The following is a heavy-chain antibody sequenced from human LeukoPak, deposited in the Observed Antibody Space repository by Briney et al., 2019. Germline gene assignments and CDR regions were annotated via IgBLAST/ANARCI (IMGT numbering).Heavy chain of an antibody. CDR3: ARDLLNYCSAYYDVGIFDS. CDR2: IIPIFGTA. J-gene: IGHJ4*02. V-gene: IGHV1-69*05. CDR1: GGTFSSYA. D-gene: IGHD3-16*01. Sequence: EASVKVSCKASGGTFSSYAISWVRQAPGQGLEWMGGIIPIFGTANYAQKLQGRVTITTDESTSTAYMELSSLRSEDTAIYYCARDLLNYCSAYYDVGIFDSLGQGTLVTVSS.